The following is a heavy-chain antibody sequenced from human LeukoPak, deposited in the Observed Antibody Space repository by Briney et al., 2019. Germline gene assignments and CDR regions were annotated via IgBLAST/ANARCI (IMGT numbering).Heavy chain of an antibody. D-gene: IGHD4-17*01. V-gene: IGHV3-21*01. CDR3: ATYGPNDYFDY. Sequence: PGGSLRLSCAASGFTLRSYTMNWVRQAPGKGLEWVSSIGISSNKIYYADSVKGRFIISRDNAKNSVYLQMNSLRAEDTAVYYCATYGPNDYFDYWGQGTLVTVSS. CDR2: IGISSNKI. J-gene: IGHJ4*02. CDR1: GFTLRSYT.